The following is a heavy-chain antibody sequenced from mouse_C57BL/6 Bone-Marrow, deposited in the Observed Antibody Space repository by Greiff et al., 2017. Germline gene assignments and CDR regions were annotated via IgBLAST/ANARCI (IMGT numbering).Heavy chain of an antibody. CDR3: ARSHYYGSSYQGAMDY. CDR2: LNPYNGGT. V-gene: IGHV1-19*01. Sequence: EVQLQQSGPVLVKPGASVKMSCKASGYTFTDYYMNWVKQSHGKSLEWIGVLNPYNGGTSYNQKFKGKATLTVDTSSSTAYMELNSLTSEDSAVYYGARSHYYGSSYQGAMDYWGQGTSVTVSS. J-gene: IGHJ4*01. D-gene: IGHD1-1*01. CDR1: GYTFTDYY.